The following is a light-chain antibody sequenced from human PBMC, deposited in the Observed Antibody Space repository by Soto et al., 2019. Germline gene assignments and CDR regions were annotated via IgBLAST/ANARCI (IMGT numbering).Light chain of an antibody. CDR3: QQYKSYRT. CDR2: DAS. CDR1: QSISSW. Sequence: DIQMTQSPSTLSASVGDRVSITCRASQSISSWLAWYQQKPGKAPKLLIYDASSLESGVPSRLSGSGSGTEFTLTISSLQPDDFAIYYCQQYKSYRTFGQGTKVEIK. J-gene: IGKJ1*01. V-gene: IGKV1-5*01.